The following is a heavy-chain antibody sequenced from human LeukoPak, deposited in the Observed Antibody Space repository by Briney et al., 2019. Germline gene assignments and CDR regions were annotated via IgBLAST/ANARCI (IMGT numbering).Heavy chain of an antibody. Sequence: GGSLRLSCAASGFNFSTYAMSWVRQAPGKGLEWVSGISGSGASTYYADFVQGRFTISRDNSNNTVFLQMDSLRAGETAVYYCAKVVTTFDWLSKGFDSWGQGTLVTVSS. CDR1: GFNFSTYA. CDR2: ISGSGAST. CDR3: AKVVTTFDWLSKGFDS. J-gene: IGHJ4*02. D-gene: IGHD3-9*01. V-gene: IGHV3-23*01.